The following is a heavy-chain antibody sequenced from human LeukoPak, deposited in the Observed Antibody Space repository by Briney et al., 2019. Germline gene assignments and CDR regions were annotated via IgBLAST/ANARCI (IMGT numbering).Heavy chain of an antibody. CDR1: GYSFTSYW. V-gene: IGHV5-51*01. D-gene: IGHD3-3*01. J-gene: IGHJ5*02. Sequence: GEPLKISCKGSGYSFTSYWIGWVRQMPGKGLEWMGIIYPGDSDTRYSPSFQGQVTISADKSISTAYLQWSSLKASDTAMYYCARTYYDFWSGYFGWFDPWGQGTLVTVSS. CDR2: IYPGDSDT. CDR3: ARTYYDFWSGYFGWFDP.